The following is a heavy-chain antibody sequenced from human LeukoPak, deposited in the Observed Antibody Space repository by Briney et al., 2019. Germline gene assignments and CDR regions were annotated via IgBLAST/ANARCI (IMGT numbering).Heavy chain of an antibody. CDR1: GGSISSYY. Sequence: KPSETLSLTCTVSGGSISSYYRSWIRQPPGKGLEWIGYIYYSGSTNYNPSLKSRVTISVDTSKNQFSLKLSSVTAADTAVYYCARVRSGDYGSGSYLGYYYMDVWGKGTTVTVSS. CDR2: IYYSGST. V-gene: IGHV4-59*01. D-gene: IGHD3-10*01. CDR3: ARVRSGDYGSGSYLGYYYMDV. J-gene: IGHJ6*03.